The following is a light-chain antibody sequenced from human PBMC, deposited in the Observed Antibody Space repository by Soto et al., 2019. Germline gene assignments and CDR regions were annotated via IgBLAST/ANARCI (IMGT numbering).Light chain of an antibody. CDR1: QTVVNNY. V-gene: IGKV3-20*01. J-gene: IGKJ4*01. Sequence: EIVLTQSPGTLSLSPGERATLSCRASQTVVNNYLAWYQQRPGQAPRLLIHGVSSRATGIPDRFSGSGSGTDFTLTISRLEPEDFAVYFCQQSSSSPLTFGGGTKVEIK. CDR2: GVS. CDR3: QQSSSSPLT.